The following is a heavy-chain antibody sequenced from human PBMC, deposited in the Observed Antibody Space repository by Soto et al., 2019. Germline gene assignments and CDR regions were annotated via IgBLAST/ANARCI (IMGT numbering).Heavy chain of an antibody. CDR3: ARGSSSWYYFWFDP. CDR2: ISSSSSTI. Sequence: GGSLRLSCAASGFTFSSYNMNWVRQAPGKGLEWVSYISSSSSTIYYADSVKGRFTISRDNAKNSLYLQMNSLRAEDTAVYYCARGSSSWYYFWFDPWGQGTLVTVSS. CDR1: GFTFSSYN. J-gene: IGHJ5*02. V-gene: IGHV3-48*01. D-gene: IGHD6-13*01.